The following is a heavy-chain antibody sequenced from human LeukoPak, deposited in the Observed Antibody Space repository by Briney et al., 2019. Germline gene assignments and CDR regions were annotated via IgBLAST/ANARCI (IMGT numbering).Heavy chain of an antibody. D-gene: IGHD2-2*01. CDR3: ARDYCSSTSCLFDY. CDR2: INPNSGDT. V-gene: IGHV1-2*06. Sequence: ASVKVSCKASGYTFTGYYMHWVRQAPGQGLEWMGRINPNSGDTNYAQKFQGRVAMTRDTSISTAFMELTRLRSDDTAVYYCARDYCSSTSCLFDYWGQGTLVTVSS. J-gene: IGHJ4*02. CDR1: GYTFTGYY.